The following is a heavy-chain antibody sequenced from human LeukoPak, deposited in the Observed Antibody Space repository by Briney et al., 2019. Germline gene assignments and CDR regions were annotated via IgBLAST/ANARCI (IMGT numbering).Heavy chain of an antibody. Sequence: GASVKVSCKASGYTFTGYYMHWVRQAPGQGLEWMGWINPNSGGTNYAQNFQGRVTMTRDTSISTAYMELSRLRSDDTAVYYCASQLATYYYYMDVWGKGTTVTVSS. D-gene: IGHD1-1*01. CDR1: GYTFTGYY. CDR2: INPNSGGT. CDR3: ASQLATYYYYMDV. V-gene: IGHV1-2*02. J-gene: IGHJ6*03.